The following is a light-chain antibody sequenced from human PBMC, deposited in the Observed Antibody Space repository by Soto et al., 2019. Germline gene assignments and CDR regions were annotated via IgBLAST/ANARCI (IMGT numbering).Light chain of an antibody. CDR1: QSVSNY. J-gene: IGKJ4*01. CDR2: AAS. CDR3: QQSYSTPLT. Sequence: DIQMTQSPSSLSASVGDTVTITCRASQSVSNYLNWYQQKPGKAPKLLIYAASSLQSGVPSRFSASGSGTDFTLTISSLQPEDFATYYCQQSYSTPLTFGGGTKLEIK. V-gene: IGKV1-39*01.